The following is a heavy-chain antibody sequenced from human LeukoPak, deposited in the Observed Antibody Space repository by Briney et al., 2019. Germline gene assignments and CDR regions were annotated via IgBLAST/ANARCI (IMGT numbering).Heavy chain of an antibody. J-gene: IGHJ4*02. CDR3: ARLRYDILTGYYSGGYYFDY. V-gene: IGHV4-39*01. Sequence: SETLSLTCTVSGGSISSYYWGWIRQPPGKGLEWIGSIYYSGSTYYNPSLKSRVTISVDTSKNQFSLKLSSVTAADTAVYYCARLRYDILTGYYSGGYYFDYWGQGTLVTVSS. CDR2: IYYSGST. CDR1: GGSISSYY. D-gene: IGHD3-9*01.